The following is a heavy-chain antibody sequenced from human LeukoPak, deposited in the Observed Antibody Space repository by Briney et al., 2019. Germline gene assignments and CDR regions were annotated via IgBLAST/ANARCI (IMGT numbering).Heavy chain of an antibody. V-gene: IGHV3-23*01. D-gene: IGHD1-1*01. J-gene: IGHJ4*02. CDR3: AKNPRLEGWIYFDS. CDR1: GFIFSSYS. CDR2: ISGSGGRI. Sequence: PGGSLRLSCAASGFIFSSYSMSWVRQAPGEGLERVSSISGSGGRIDYADSVKGRFTISRDNSTNTLSLQMNSLTAEDTAVYYCAKNPRLEGWIYFDSWGQGILVTVSS.